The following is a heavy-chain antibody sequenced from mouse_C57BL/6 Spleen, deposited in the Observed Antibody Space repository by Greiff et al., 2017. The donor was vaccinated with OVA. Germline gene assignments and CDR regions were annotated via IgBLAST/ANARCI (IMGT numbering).Heavy chain of an antibody. V-gene: IGHV14-2*01. D-gene: IGHD1-1*01. J-gene: IGHJ1*03. CDR1: GFNIKDYY. CDR3: ARSGDYYGSSYPSWYFDV. CDR2: IDPEDGET. Sequence: VQLQQSGAELVKPGASVKLSCTASGFNIKDYYMHWVKQRTEQGLEWIGRIDPEDGETKYAPKFQGKATITAAPSSNTAYLQLSSLTSEDTAVYYCARSGDYYGSSYPSWYFDVWGTGTTVTVSS.